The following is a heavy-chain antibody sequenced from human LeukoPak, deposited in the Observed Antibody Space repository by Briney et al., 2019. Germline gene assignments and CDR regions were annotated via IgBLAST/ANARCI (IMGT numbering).Heavy chain of an antibody. CDR2: INPYNGHT. D-gene: IGHD3-10*01. CDR1: GYTFYSYG. CDR3: GRGGRAIDY. V-gene: IGHV1-18*01. Sequence: ASVTVSCKASGYTFYSYGISWVRQAPGQGLEWMGWINPYNGHTNYGQKFQAGVTMTTDTSTSTAYLELRSLRFDDTAVYYCGRGGRAIDYWGQGTLVTVSS. J-gene: IGHJ4*02.